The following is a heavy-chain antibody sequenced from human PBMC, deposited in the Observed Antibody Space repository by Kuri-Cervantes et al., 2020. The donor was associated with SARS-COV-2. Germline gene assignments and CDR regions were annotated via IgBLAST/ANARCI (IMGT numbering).Heavy chain of an antibody. D-gene: IGHD3-22*01. CDR3: ARDPAYYDSSGYYYGAFDI. CDR1: GGSISSGGYS. CDR2: IYHSGST. J-gene: IGHJ3*02. Sequence: LRLSCAVSGGSISSGGYSWSWIRQPPGKGLEWIGYIYHSGSTYYNPSLKSRVTISVDRSKDQFPLKLSSVTAADTAVYYCARDPAYYDSSGYYYGAFDIWGQGTMVTVSS. V-gene: IGHV4-30-2*01.